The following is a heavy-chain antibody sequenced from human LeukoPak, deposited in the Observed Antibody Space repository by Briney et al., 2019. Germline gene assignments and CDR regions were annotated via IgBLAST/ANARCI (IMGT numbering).Heavy chain of an antibody. CDR3: ARDRIGGSKGYYYGMDV. Sequence: GASVKVSCKASGYIFSNYGISWVRQAPGQGLEWMGWISAYNGNTNYAQKLQGRVTMTTDTSTSTAYMELRSLRSDDTAVYYCARDRIGGSKGYYYGMDVWGQGTTVTVSS. D-gene: IGHD3-10*01. V-gene: IGHV1-18*01. CDR1: GYIFSNYG. J-gene: IGHJ6*02. CDR2: ISAYNGNT.